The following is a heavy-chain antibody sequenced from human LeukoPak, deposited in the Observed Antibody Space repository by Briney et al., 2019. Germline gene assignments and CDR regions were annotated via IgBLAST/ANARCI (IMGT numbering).Heavy chain of an antibody. V-gene: IGHV4-39*07. Sequence: SETLSLTCTVSGGSISSSSYYWGWIRQPPGKGLEWIGSIYYSGSTYYNPSLKSRVTISVDTSKSQFSLKLSSVTAADTAVYYCARVEMATIKAFDIWGQGTMVTVSS. D-gene: IGHD5-24*01. CDR3: ARVEMATIKAFDI. CDR2: IYYSGST. CDR1: GGSISSSSYY. J-gene: IGHJ3*02.